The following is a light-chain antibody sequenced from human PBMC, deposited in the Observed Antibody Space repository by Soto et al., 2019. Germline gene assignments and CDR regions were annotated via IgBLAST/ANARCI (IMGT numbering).Light chain of an antibody. CDR2: DAS. J-gene: IGKJ5*01. CDR1: QSLSSY. Sequence: EIVLTQSPATLSLSPGERATLSCRASQSLSSYLAWYQQKPGQAPRLLIYDASNRATGIPARFSGSGSGTDFALTISSLEPEDFAVYFCQQRYNWPLTFGQGTRLE. V-gene: IGKV3-11*01. CDR3: QQRYNWPLT.